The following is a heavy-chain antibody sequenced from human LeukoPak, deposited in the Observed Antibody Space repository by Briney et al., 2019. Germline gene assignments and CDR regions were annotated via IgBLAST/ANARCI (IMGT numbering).Heavy chain of an antibody. CDR2: INHSGST. D-gene: IGHD6-19*01. V-gene: IGHV4-34*01. CDR3: ARGRGYIAV. Sequence: PGGSLRLSCTASGFTLSSYEMSWIRQAPGKGLEWIGEINHSGSTNYNPSLKSRVTISVDTSKNQFSLKLSSVTAADTAVYYCARGRGYIAVWGQGTLVTVSS. CDR1: GFTLSSYE. J-gene: IGHJ4*02.